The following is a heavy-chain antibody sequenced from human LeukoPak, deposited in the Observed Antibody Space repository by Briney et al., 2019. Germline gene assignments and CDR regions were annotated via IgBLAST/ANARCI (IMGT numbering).Heavy chain of an antibody. V-gene: IGHV1-2*02. CDR2: INPYNGDT. D-gene: IGHD3-16*01. CDR1: GYSFIAYY. Sequence: GASVKVSCKASGYSFIAYYLHWVRQAPGQGLEWMGWINPYNGDTNYAQKFQGRVTMTRDMSSNTAHMEVTNLDDTAVYYCARQDASQSFDPWGQGSLVTVST. CDR3: ARQDASQSFDP. J-gene: IGHJ5*02.